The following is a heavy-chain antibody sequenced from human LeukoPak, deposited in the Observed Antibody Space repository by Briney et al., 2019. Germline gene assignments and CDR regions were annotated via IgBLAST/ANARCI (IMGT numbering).Heavy chain of an antibody. CDR3: AKDQSSLLWFGEPPRVFDY. CDR1: GFTFNSYA. J-gene: IGHJ4*02. V-gene: IGHV3-23*01. D-gene: IGHD3-10*01. Sequence: GGSLRLSCAASGFTFNSYAMSWVRQAPGKGLEWVSAISGSGGSTYYADSVKGRFTISRDNSKNTLYLQMNSLRAEDTAVYYCAKDQSSLLWFGEPPRVFDYWGQGTLVTVSS. CDR2: ISGSGGST.